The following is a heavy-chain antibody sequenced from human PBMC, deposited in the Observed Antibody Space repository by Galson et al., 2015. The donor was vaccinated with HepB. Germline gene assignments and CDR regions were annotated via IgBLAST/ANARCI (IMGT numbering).Heavy chain of an antibody. J-gene: IGHJ6*02. V-gene: IGHV3-74*01. CDR2: INSDGGTT. CDR3: ARAIPYGDYYYYYAMDG. D-gene: IGHD4-17*01. CDR1: RFTFSRYW. Sequence: SLRLSCAASRFTFSRYWMHWVRQAPGKGLVWVSRINSDGGTTSYADSVKGRFTISRDNAKNTLYLQMNSLRAEDTAVYYCARAIPYGDYYYYYAMDGWGQGTTVTVSS.